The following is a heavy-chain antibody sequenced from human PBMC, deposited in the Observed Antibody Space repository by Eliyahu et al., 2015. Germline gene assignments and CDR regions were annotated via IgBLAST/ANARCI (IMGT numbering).Heavy chain of an antibody. CDR1: RGTFSGYY. Sequence: QVQLQQWGAGLVKPSESLSLTCAVYRGTFSGYYWIWIRQPPGKGLEWIGDISHTGSATYNPSLRSRVTIAVDTPKSQFSLRLRSVTAADTAVYYCARRGDGSTRDYYYGMAVWGQGTTVTVSS. V-gene: IGHV4-34*01. D-gene: IGHD1-26*01. CDR3: ARRGDGSTRDYYYGMAV. CDR2: ISHTGSA. J-gene: IGHJ6*02.